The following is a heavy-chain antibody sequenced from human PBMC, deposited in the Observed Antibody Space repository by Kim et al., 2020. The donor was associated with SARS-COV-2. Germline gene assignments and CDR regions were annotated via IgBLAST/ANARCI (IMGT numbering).Heavy chain of an antibody. J-gene: IGHJ4*02. CDR2: TNT. V-gene: IGHV3-74*01. Sequence: TNTNYLDSQRGRFAIASENARNTLYLQMNSLRAEDTAIYYCVRGLGASSVYWGRGTLVTVSS. CDR3: VRGLGASSVY. D-gene: IGHD3-10*01.